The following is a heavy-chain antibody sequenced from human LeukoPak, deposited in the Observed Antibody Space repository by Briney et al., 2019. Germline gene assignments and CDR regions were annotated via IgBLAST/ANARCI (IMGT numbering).Heavy chain of an antibody. CDR1: GFTFSSYA. D-gene: IGHD3-22*01. Sequence: GGSLRLSCAASGFTFSSYAMSWVRQAPGKGLEWVSTISGSGGSTYYADSVKGRFTISRDNAKNSLYLQMNSLRAEDTAVYYCARDRSGGSYYYMDVWGKGTTVTVSS. J-gene: IGHJ6*03. CDR3: ARDRSGGSYYYMDV. CDR2: ISGSGGST. V-gene: IGHV3-23*01.